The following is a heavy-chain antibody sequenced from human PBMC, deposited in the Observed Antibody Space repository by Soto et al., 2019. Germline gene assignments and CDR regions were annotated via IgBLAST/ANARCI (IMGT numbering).Heavy chain of an antibody. V-gene: IGHV4-39*01. CDR1: GGSISSSSYY. J-gene: IGHJ4*02. D-gene: IGHD2-2*01. CDR2: IYYSGST. Sequence: QLQLQESGPGLVKPSETLSLTCTVSGGSISSSSYYWGWIRQPPGKGLEWIGSIYYSGSTYYNPSLKSRVTISVDPSKNQFSLKLSSVTAADTAVYYCARLMTVVVPAAILWGQGTLVTVSS. CDR3: ARLMTVVVPAAIL.